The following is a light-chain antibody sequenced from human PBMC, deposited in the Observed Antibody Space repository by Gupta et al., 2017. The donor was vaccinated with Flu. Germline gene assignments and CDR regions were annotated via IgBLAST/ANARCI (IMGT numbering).Light chain of an antibody. CDR2: MAS. V-gene: IGKV1-5*03. J-gene: IGKJ2*01. Sequence: GDRVSITCRASQSIRNWMAWYQQKPGKAPSLLIYMASTLESGVPERFSGSGSGTEFTLTISSLQPDDFATYYCRQYDTYSATFGQGTRLEI. CDR1: QSIRNW. CDR3: RQYDTYSAT.